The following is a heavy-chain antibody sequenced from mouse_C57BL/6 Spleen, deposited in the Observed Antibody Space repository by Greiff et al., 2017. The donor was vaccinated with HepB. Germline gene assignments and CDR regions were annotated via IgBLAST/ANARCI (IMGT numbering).Heavy chain of an antibody. D-gene: IGHD2-4*01. CDR2: IYPGDGDT. J-gene: IGHJ3*01. V-gene: IGHV1-82*01. CDR1: GYAFSSSW. CDR3: ARSGDDYDGFAY. Sequence: LVESGPELVKPGASVKISCKASGYAFSSSWMNWVKQRPGKGLEWIGRIYPGDGDTNYNGKFKGKATLTADKSSSTAYMQLSSLTSEDSAVYFCARSGDDYDGFAYWGQGTLVTVSA.